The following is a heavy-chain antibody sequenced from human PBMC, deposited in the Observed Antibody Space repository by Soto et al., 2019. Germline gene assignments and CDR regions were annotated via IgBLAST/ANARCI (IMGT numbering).Heavy chain of an antibody. CDR2: IIPVLGIA. V-gene: IGHV1-69*02. Sequence: QVQLVQSGAEVKKPGASLKVSCKASGGTFSSYTISWVRQAPGQGLEWMGRIIPVLGIANYAQNFQGRVTITSDKSTITAYMQLSSLRSEDTAVYYCPSLMSSGYYSGMDVWGQETMVTFS. CDR3: PSLMSSGYYSGMDV. CDR1: GGTFSSYT. J-gene: IGHJ6*02. D-gene: IGHD3-10*01.